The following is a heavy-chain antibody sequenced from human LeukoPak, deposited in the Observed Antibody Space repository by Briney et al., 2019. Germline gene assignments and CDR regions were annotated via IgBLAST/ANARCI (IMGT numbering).Heavy chain of an antibody. D-gene: IGHD3-22*01. Sequence: PGGSLRLSCAASGFTFSSYGMHWVRQAPGKGLEWVAVISYDGSNKYYADSVKGRFTISRDNSKNTLYLQMNSLRAEDTAVYYCAKGARITMIVGGDWFDPWGQGTLVTVSS. CDR3: AKGARITMIVGGDWFDP. CDR1: GFTFSSYG. V-gene: IGHV3-30*18. J-gene: IGHJ5*02. CDR2: ISYDGSNK.